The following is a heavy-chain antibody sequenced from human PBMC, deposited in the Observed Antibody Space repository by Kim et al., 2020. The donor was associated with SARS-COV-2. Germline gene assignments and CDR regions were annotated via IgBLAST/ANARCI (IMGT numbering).Heavy chain of an antibody. CDR2: ISDGGGST. Sequence: GGSLRLSCVASGFTFSNFAMSWVRQAPGRGLEWVSAISDGGGSTYYADSVKGRFTISRDNSKNTLYLQMNSLKAEDTALYYCAKDGSGWSGANYFDYWGQGTLVTVSS. D-gene: IGHD6-19*01. V-gene: IGHV3-23*01. J-gene: IGHJ4*02. CDR1: GFTFSNFA. CDR3: AKDGSGWSGANYFDY.